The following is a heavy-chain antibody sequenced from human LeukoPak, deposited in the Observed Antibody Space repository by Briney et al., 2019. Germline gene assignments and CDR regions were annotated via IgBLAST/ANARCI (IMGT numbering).Heavy chain of an antibody. CDR1: GFTFSSYS. D-gene: IGHD3-10*01. V-gene: IGHV3-21*01. CDR3: ASSLNLRWFGELLNY. CDR2: ISSSSSYI. Sequence: GGSLRLSCAASGFTFSSYSMNWVRQAPGKGLEWVSSISSSSSYIYYADSVKGRFTISRDNAKNSLYLQMNSLIAEDTAVYYCASSLNLRWFGELLNYWGQGTLVTVSS. J-gene: IGHJ4*02.